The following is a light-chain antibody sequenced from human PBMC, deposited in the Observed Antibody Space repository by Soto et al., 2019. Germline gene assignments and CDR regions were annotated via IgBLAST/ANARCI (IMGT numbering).Light chain of an antibody. CDR3: LQHSSFPYT. V-gene: IGKV1-17*03. CDR2: GAS. CDR1: QDITNF. Sequence: DIQMTQSPSAVSASVGDRVTITCRASQDITNFLAWFQQKPGKVPELLIFGASSLQSGVPSRFSGSGSGTEFTLTLSSLQPEDFATYYCLQHSSFPYTFGQGTRLEI. J-gene: IGKJ2*01.